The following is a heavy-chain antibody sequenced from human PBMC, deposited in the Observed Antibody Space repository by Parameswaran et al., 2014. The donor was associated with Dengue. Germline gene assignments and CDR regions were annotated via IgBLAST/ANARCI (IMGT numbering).Heavy chain of an antibody. CDR3: ARRTVRGVMIWNWFGP. CDR2: ISAYNGNT. V-gene: IGHV1-18*01. D-gene: IGHD3-10*01. J-gene: IGHJ5*02. Sequence: WVRQAPGQGLEWMGWISAYNGNTNYAQKLQGRVTMTTDTSTSTAYMELRSLRSDDTAVYYCARRTVRGVMIWNWFGPWGQGTLVTVSS.